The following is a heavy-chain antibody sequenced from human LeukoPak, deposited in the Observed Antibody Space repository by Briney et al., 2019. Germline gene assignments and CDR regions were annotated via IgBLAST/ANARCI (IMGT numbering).Heavy chain of an antibody. D-gene: IGHD1-26*01. CDR3: ARGWYAGSYHFDY. J-gene: IGHJ4*02. CDR1: GDSISSYY. Sequence: SETLSLTCTVSGDSISSYYWSWIRQPPGKGLEWIGYFYYSGSTNYNPSLKSRVTISVDTSKNQFSLNLSSVTAADTAVYYCARGWYAGSYHFDYWGQGTLVTVSS. CDR2: FYYSGST. V-gene: IGHV4-59*01.